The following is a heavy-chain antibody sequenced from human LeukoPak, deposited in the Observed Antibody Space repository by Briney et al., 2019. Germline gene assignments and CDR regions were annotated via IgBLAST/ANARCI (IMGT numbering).Heavy chain of an antibody. CDR2: IYYSGYT. V-gene: IGHV4-39*01. CDR3: AKHYMGSSYNRGLDY. D-gene: IGHD3-10*01. J-gene: IGHJ4*02. CDR1: GGSISSSSYY. Sequence: SETLSLTCTVSGGSISSSSYYWGWIRQPPGKGLEWIGNIYYSGYTYYNPSLESRVTISVDTSKNQFSLKLSSVTAADTAIYYCAKHYMGSSYNRGLDYWGQGTLVTVSS.